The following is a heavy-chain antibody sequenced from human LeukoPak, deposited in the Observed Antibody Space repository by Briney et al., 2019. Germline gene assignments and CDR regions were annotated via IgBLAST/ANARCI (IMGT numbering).Heavy chain of an antibody. J-gene: IGHJ4*02. Sequence: SGGSQRLSCVVSGLTFSSHEMNWVRQAPGKGLEWVSYISSSGDIIYYADSVKGRFTISRDNAKNSLYLQVNSLRAEDTAVYYCASAPIDAAMDYWGQGTLVTVSS. CDR3: ASAPIDAAMDY. V-gene: IGHV3-48*03. CDR2: ISSSGDII. D-gene: IGHD5-18*01. CDR1: GLTFSSHE.